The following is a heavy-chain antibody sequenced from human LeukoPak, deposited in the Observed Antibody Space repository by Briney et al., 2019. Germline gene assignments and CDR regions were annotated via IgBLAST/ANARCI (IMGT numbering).Heavy chain of an antibody. D-gene: IGHD2-21*01. CDR2: IYYSGST. CDR1: GGSISSSSSY. Sequence: SETLSLTCTVSGGSISSSSSYWGWIRQPPGKGLEWIGSIYYSGSTYYNPSLKSRVTISVDTSKNQFSLKLNSMTAADTAVYYCARDVWGWPVHWFDSWGQGTLVTVSS. V-gene: IGHV4-39*07. J-gene: IGHJ5*01. CDR3: ARDVWGWPVHWFDS.